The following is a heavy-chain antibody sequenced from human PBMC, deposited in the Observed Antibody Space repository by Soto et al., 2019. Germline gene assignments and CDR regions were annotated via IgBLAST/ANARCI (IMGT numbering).Heavy chain of an antibody. D-gene: IGHD2-2*01. J-gene: IGHJ4*02. Sequence: EVQVVESGGGLVQPGGSLRLSCAASGFSVTNNYMNWVRQAPGKGLEWVSIIDIGGNTYYADSVKDRFTISRDNSRNTXYLHLDSRRAEDTAVYYCARGRGSTGYLGREHYFDYWGQGTLVTVSP. CDR2: IDIGGNT. V-gene: IGHV3-66*01. CDR1: GFSVTNNY. CDR3: ARGRGSTGYLGREHYFDY.